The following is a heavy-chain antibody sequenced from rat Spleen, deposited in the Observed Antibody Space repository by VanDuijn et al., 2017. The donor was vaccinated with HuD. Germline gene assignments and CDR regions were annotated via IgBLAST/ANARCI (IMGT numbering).Heavy chain of an antibody. V-gene: IGHV5-17*01. CDR1: GFTFSDYA. CDR3: ARHPGTTGAFDY. J-gene: IGHJ2*01. Sequence: EVQLVESGGGLVQPGRSLKLSCAASGFTFSDYAMAWVRQAPKKGLEWVATIIYDGSSTYYRDSVKGRFTISRDNAKSTLYLQMDSLRSEDTATYYCARHPGTTGAFDYWGQGVMVTVSS. CDR2: IIYDGSST. D-gene: IGHD1-10*01.